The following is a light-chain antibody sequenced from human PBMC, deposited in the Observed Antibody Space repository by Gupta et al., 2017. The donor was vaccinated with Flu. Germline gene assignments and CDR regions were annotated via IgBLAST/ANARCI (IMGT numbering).Light chain of an antibody. V-gene: IGLV1-47*01. CDR1: SSNIGSNY. CDR3: EEWDASLRVV. J-gene: IGLJ2*01. Sequence: QSVLTQPPSASGTPGQRVTISCSGSSSNIGSNYVYWYQQLPGTAPKLLIYRNNQRPSGVPDRVSGSKSGTSASMASRGIRSEDEANDDCEEWDASLRVVFGGGTKLTVL. CDR2: RNN.